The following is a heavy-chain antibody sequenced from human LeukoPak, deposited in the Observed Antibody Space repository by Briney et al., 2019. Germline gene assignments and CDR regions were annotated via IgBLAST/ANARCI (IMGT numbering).Heavy chain of an antibody. CDR1: GXTFSSYS. Sequence: KPGGSLRLSCAASGXTFSSYSMNWVRQAPGKGLEWVSSISSSSSYIYYADSVKGRFTISRDNAKNSLYLQMNSLKAEDTAVYYCARVDRVGYCSGGSCYYYFDYWGQGTLVTVSS. D-gene: IGHD2-15*01. J-gene: IGHJ4*02. CDR2: ISSSSSYI. CDR3: ARVDRVGYCSGGSCYYYFDY. V-gene: IGHV3-21*01.